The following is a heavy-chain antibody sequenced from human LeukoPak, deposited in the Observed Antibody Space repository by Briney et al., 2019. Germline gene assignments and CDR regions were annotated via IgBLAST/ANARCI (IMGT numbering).Heavy chain of an antibody. D-gene: IGHD6-13*01. Sequence: PSETLSLTCTVSGGSISSGDYYWSWIRQPPGKGLEWTGYIYYSGSTYYNPSLKSRVTISVDTSKNQFSLKLSSVTAADTAVYYCARVDSSSWRPMKFDYWGQGTLVTVSS. CDR3: ARVDSSSWRPMKFDY. CDR1: GGSISSGDYY. V-gene: IGHV4-30-4*08. CDR2: IYYSGST. J-gene: IGHJ4*02.